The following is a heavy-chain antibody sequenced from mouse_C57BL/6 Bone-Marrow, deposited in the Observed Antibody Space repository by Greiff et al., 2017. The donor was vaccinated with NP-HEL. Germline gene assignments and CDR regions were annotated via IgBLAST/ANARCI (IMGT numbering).Heavy chain of an antibody. CDR1: GYTFTSYW. J-gene: IGHJ4*01. CDR2: FFPGSGST. V-gene: IGHV1-55*01. Sequence: QVQLQQPGAELVKPGASVKMSCKASGYTFTSYWITWGKRRPGQGLHWIGDFFPGSGSTNYNEKFKSKATLTVDTSSSTAYMQLSSLTSEDSAVYYCARPIYYYGSIPYYAMDYWGQGTSVTVSS. CDR3: ARPIYYYGSIPYYAMDY. D-gene: IGHD1-1*01.